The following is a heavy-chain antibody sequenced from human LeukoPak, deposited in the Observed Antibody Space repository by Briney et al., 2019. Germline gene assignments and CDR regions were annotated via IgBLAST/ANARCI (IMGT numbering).Heavy chain of an antibody. D-gene: IGHD2-15*01. Sequence: GGSLRLSCAASGFTFSSYGMHWVRQAPGKGLEWMAVISYDGSNEYYADSVKGRFTISRDNSKNTLYLQMNSLRAEDTAVYYCAKDLAGLLDYWGQGTLVTVSS. CDR3: AKDLAGLLDY. CDR2: ISYDGSNE. J-gene: IGHJ4*02. V-gene: IGHV3-30*18. CDR1: GFTFSSYG.